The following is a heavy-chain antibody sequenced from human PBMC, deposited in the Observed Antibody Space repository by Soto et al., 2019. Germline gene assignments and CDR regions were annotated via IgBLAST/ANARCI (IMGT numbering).Heavy chain of an antibody. CDR1: VASLNSVKYY. D-gene: IGHD7-27*01. J-gene: IGHJ4*02. CDR3: ARMERLSTNSYDFAF. CDR2: IYYRGNA. V-gene: IGHV4-39*02. Sequence: HLQLQESGPGLVKTSETLSLTCSVSVASLNSVKYYWGWIRQPPGKGLEWIGSIYYRGNAYYNPSLHTRVTLFLHKSKIHFSRKLNSVSAADSAWYFSARMERLSTNSYDFAFWGPGALVTVSS.